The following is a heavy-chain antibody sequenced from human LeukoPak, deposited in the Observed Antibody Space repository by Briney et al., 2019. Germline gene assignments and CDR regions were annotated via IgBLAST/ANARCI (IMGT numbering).Heavy chain of an antibody. Sequence: GGSLRLSCAASGSTFSSYAMSWVRQAPGKGLECVLAISGSGGSTYYADSVKGRFTTSRDNSKNTLYLQMNSRRAEDTAVYYCAKEDSSSLEWFDPWGQGTLVTVSS. CDR3: AKEDSSSLEWFDP. D-gene: IGHD6-13*01. CDR2: ISGSGGST. CDR1: GSTFSSYA. V-gene: IGHV3-23*01. J-gene: IGHJ5*02.